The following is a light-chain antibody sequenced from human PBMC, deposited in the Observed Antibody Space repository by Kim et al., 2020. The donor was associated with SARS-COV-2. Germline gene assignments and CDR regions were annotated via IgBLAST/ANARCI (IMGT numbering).Light chain of an antibody. J-gene: IGKJ4*01. V-gene: IGKV3-11*01. CDR1: QSVSTY. CDR2: DAS. Sequence: EVVLTQSPATLSLSPGERATLSCRASQSVSTYLAWYQQKPGQAPRLLIHDASNRATGTPDRFSGRGSGTDFTLTISSLEPEDFAVYYGQRGSHWPPYTFGGGTEVDIK. CDR3: QRGSHWPPYT.